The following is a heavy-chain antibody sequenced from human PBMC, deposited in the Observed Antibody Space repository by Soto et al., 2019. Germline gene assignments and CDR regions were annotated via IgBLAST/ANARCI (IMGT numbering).Heavy chain of an antibody. CDR1: GYTFTSYG. Sequence: ASVKVSCKASGYTFTSYGISWVRQAPGQGLEWMGWISAYNGNTNYAQKLQGRVTMTTDTSTSTAYMELRSLRSDDTAVYYCARYNNIFTGYRYNWFDPWGQGTLVTVSS. D-gene: IGHD3-9*01. V-gene: IGHV1-18*01. CDR2: ISAYNGNT. J-gene: IGHJ5*02. CDR3: ARYNNIFTGYRYNWFDP.